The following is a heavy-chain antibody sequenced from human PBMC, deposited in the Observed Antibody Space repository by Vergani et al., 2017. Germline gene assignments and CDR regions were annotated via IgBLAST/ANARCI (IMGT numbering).Heavy chain of an antibody. D-gene: IGHD3-22*01. CDR3: ARVCYSYDSSGYDWQKERYYYYYMDV. CDR2: IIPILGTA. V-gene: IGHV1-69*11. J-gene: IGHJ6*03. Sequence: QVQLVQSGAEVKKPGSSVKVSCKASGGTFSRYAISWVRQAPGQGLEGMGRIIPILGTANYAQKLQGRVTITADESASTAYMELISLRSEDTAVYYCARVCYSYDSSGYDWQKERYYYYYMDVWGKGTTVTVSS. CDR1: GGTFSRYA.